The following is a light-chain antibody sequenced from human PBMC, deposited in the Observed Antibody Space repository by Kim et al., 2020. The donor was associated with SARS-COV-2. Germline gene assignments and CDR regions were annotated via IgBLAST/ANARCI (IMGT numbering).Light chain of an antibody. V-gene: IGLV2-14*03. CDR1: SSDIGTYNY. CDR3: TSYTTSTTWV. Sequence: QSALTQPASVSGSPGQSNTISCTGTSSDIGTYNYVAWYQQHPGKVPKVMIYDVTKRPSGVSDRFSGSKSANTASLTISGLQAEDEADYYCTSYTTSTTWVIGGGTQLTVL. CDR2: DVT. J-gene: IGLJ3*02.